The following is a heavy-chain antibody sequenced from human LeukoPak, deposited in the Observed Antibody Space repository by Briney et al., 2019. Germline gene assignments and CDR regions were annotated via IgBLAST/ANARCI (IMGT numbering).Heavy chain of an antibody. Sequence: GGSLRLSCAASGFSIRGHNMHWVRQALGKGLEWVSFIQHDGGAKWYVDSVKGRFTISRDDSENTLYLQMNSLRAEDTAVYYCTRDTFGPNDYWGQGTLVTVSS. J-gene: IGHJ4*02. V-gene: IGHV3-30*02. CDR1: GFSIRGHN. CDR2: IQHDGGAK. CDR3: TRDTFGPNDY. D-gene: IGHD3-10*01.